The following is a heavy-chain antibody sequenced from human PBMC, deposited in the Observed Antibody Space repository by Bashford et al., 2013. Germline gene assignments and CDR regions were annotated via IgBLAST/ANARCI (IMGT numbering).Heavy chain of an antibody. J-gene: IGHJ3*01. CDR2: IIPIFGTA. CDR3: AKDPDRGKGLFDAFDV. Sequence: WVRQAPGQGLEWMGGIIPIFGTANYAQKFQGRVTITADESTSTAYMELSSLRSEDTAVYYCAKDPDRGKGLFDAFDVWGPGALVTVSS. V-gene: IGHV1-69*01. D-gene: IGHD6-25*01.